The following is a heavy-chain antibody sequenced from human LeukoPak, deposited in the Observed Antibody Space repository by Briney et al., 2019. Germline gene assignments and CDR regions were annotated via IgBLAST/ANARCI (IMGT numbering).Heavy chain of an antibody. J-gene: IGHJ5*02. Sequence: SVKVSCKASGGTFSSYAISWVRQAPGQGLEWMGGIIPIFGTANYAQKFQGRVTITTDESTSTAYMELSSLRSEDTAVYYCARDLVTVTTTRPVWFDPWGQGTLVTVSS. CDR3: ARDLVTVTTTRPVWFDP. D-gene: IGHD4-11*01. V-gene: IGHV1-69*05. CDR2: IIPIFGTA. CDR1: GGTFSSYA.